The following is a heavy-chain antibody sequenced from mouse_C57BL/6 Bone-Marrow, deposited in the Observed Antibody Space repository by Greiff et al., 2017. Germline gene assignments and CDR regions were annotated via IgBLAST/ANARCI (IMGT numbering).Heavy chain of an antibody. Sequence: EVQLVESEGGLVQPGSSMKLSCTASGFTFSDYYMAWVRQVPEKGLEWVANIIYDGSSTYYLDSLKSRFIISRDTAENILYLQMSSLKSEDTATYYSAREFTTVVATDYAMDYWGQGTSVTVSS. J-gene: IGHJ4*01. CDR2: IIYDGSST. V-gene: IGHV5-16*01. CDR1: GFTFSDYY. CDR3: AREFTTVVATDYAMDY. D-gene: IGHD1-1*01.